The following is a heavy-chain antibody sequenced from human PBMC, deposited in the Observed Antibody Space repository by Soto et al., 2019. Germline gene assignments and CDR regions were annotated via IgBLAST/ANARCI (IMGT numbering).Heavy chain of an antibody. D-gene: IGHD2-2*01. J-gene: IGHJ6*02. Sequence: PGWSLRLSCAASGFTFNNYGMHWVRQAPGKGLEWVSYISSSSSTIYYADSVKGRFTISRDNAKNSLYLQMNSLRAEDTAVYYCASSRYCISTSCHPSSFGYYYYGMDVWGQGTTVTVSS. CDR3: ASSRYCISTSCHPSSFGYYYYGMDV. CDR2: ISSSSSTI. V-gene: IGHV3-48*01. CDR1: GFTFNNYG.